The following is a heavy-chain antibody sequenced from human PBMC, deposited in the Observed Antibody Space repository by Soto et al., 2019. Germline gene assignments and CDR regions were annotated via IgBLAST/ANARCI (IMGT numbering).Heavy chain of an antibody. Sequence: QVRLVQSGAEVKKTGSSVKVSCEASGTTFSNFAIGWVRQAPGQGLEWMGGIILPFGTPNYAQKFQGRVTXXAHXSMTTAYMELRGLRSEDTAVYYCVRGPDYEGYFDYWGQGTLVTVSS. CDR3: VRGPDYEGYFDY. J-gene: IGHJ4*02. D-gene: IGHD3-22*01. CDR1: GTTFSNFA. V-gene: IGHV1-69*12. CDR2: IILPFGTP.